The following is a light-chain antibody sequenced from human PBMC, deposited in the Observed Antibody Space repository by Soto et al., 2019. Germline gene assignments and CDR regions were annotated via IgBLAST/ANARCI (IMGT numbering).Light chain of an antibody. J-gene: IGKJ1*01. CDR3: QQYHDWPRT. CDR2: EGS. V-gene: IGKV3-15*01. CDR1: QRIGIN. Sequence: EIVVTQSPATLSVSPGDRATLSCRASQRIGINLAWYQHKPGQPPSLLIYEGSTRASGVPVRFSGSGSGTDFTLTISRLQSVDFAVYSCQQYHDWPRTFGQGTK.